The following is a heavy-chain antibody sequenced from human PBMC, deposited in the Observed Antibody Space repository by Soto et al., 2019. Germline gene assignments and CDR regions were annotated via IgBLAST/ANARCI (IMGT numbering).Heavy chain of an antibody. Sequence: ASVKVSCKASGYTFTSYGISWVRQAPGQGLVWMGWISAYNGNTNYAQKLQGRVTMTTDTSTSTAYMELRSLRSDDTAVYYCARAPTCGGDCYNWFDPWGQGTLVTVSS. CDR1: GYTFTSYG. CDR3: ARAPTCGGDCYNWFDP. D-gene: IGHD2-21*02. V-gene: IGHV1-18*01. CDR2: ISAYNGNT. J-gene: IGHJ5*02.